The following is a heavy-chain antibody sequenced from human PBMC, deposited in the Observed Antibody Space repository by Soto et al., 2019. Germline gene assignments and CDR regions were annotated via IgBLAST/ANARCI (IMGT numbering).Heavy chain of an antibody. CDR1: GYTLTRYV. V-gene: IGHV1-18*01. D-gene: IGHD6-13*01. Sequence: QVHLVQSGAEVKKPGASVKVSCKASGYTLTRYVITWVRQAPGQGLEWMRSIIAYNANTNYAAKLQGRLTMTTDTATSPAKMELRTVKSDVTDVYSCARGVFRYFDLWGRGTLVSVSS. CDR2: IIAYNANT. J-gene: IGHJ2*01. CDR3: ARGVFRYFDL.